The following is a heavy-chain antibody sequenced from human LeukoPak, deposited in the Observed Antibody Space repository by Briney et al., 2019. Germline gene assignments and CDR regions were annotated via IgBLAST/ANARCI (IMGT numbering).Heavy chain of an antibody. V-gene: IGHV3-20*04. CDR2: INWNGGST. CDR3: ARRTGSGTLDY. CDR1: GFTFDDYG. J-gene: IGHJ4*02. Sequence: GGPLRLSCAASGFTFDDYGMSWVRQAPGKGLEWVSGINWNGGSTGYADSVKGRFTISRDNAKNSLYLQMNSLRAEDTALYYCARRTGSGTLDYWGQGTLVTVSS. D-gene: IGHD1-7*01.